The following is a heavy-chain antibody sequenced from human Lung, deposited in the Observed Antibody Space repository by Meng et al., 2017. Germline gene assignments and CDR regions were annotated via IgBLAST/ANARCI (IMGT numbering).Heavy chain of an antibody. CDR3: AREQQWLLQDFDS. CDR1: GCTFIDYY. J-gene: IGHJ4*02. CDR2: INPNSGGA. V-gene: IGHV1-2*06. Sequence: AQLVQSGAEVKKPGASAQVSCKASGCTFIDYYMHWVRQAPGQGLEWMGRINPNSGGADYAQKFQGRVTMTRDKSISTAYMELTRLRSDDTAVYYCAREQQWLLQDFDSWGQGTLVTVSS. D-gene: IGHD6-19*01.